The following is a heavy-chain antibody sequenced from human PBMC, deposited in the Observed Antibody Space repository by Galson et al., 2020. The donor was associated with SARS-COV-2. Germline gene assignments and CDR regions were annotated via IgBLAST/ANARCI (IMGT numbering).Heavy chain of an antibody. D-gene: IGHD2-21*01. J-gene: IGHJ4*02. CDR3: ARQIGPDY. CDR1: GFTFSSYA. Sequence: GGYLRLSCAASGFTFSSYAMTWVRQAPGKGLEWVSAISGSGGSTYYADSVKGRFTISRDNSKNTLNLQMNSLRAEDTAVYYCARQIGPDYWGQGTLVTVSS. CDR2: ISGSGGST. V-gene: IGHV3-23*01.